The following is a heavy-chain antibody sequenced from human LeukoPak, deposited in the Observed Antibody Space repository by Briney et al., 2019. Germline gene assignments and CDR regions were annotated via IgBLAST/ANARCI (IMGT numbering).Heavy chain of an antibody. CDR1: GGSMFSYY. CDR2: IYSSGIT. Sequence: SETLSVTCTVSGGSMFSYYWNWIRQPPGKGLDWIGYIYSSGITNYSPSLRSRGTISVATSRNQFSLRLTSVTAADTAIYYCARRAYYDSSGYHPTSGYFDLWGRGTLVTVSS. CDR3: ARRAYYDSSGYHPTSGYFDL. V-gene: IGHV4-4*08. D-gene: IGHD3-22*01. J-gene: IGHJ2*01.